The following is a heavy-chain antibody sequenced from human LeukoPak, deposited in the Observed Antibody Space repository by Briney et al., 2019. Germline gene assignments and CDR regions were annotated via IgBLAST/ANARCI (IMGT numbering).Heavy chain of an antibody. V-gene: IGHV3-48*03. D-gene: IGHD1-26*01. CDR3: ARAGDTGSYSGL. Sequence: GGSLRLSCAASGFTFSSYEMNWVRQAPGKGLEWVSYISSSGSTIYYADSVKGRFTISRDNAKNSLYLQMNSLRAEDTAVYYCARAGDTGSYSGLWGQGTLVTVSS. CDR1: GFTFSSYE. CDR2: ISSSGSTI. J-gene: IGHJ4*02.